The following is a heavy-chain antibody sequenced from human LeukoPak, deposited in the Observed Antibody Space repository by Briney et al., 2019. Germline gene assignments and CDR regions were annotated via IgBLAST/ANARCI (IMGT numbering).Heavy chain of an antibody. D-gene: IGHD2-15*01. CDR1: GFTVSSNY. J-gene: IGHJ3*02. CDR2: IYSGGST. V-gene: IGHV3-53*01. Sequence: GGSLRLSCAASGFTVSSNYMSWVRRAPGKGLEWASVIYSGGSTYYADSVKGRFTISRDNSKNTLYLQMNSLRAEDTAVYYCARDGYCSGGSCYSGAFDIWGQGTMVTVSS. CDR3: ARDGYCSGGSCYSGAFDI.